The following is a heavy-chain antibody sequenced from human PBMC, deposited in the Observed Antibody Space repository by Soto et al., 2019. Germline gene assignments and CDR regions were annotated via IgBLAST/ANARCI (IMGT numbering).Heavy chain of an antibody. Sequence: GGSLRLSCEASGFTFTDYHMSWIRQAPGKGLEWVALISETGSHTAYAESVKGRFTISRDNARPSVFLQMNSLRSDDTAVYFCAISLRATSPLTFWGQGTPVTVSS. V-gene: IGHV3-11*06. D-gene: IGHD7-27*01. CDR1: GFTFTDYH. J-gene: IGHJ4*02. CDR3: AISLRATSPLTF. CDR2: ISETGSHT.